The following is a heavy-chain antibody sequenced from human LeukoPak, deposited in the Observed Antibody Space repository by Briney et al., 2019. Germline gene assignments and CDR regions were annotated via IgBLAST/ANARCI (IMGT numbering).Heavy chain of an antibody. V-gene: IGHV4-38-2*02. J-gene: IGHJ5*02. Sequence: PSETLSLTCTVSGYSIISSFYWGWIRQPPGKGLEWIGSIYHGGSTYYNPSLKSRVTISIDTSKNQFSLKLSSVTAADTAVYYCARDLGYSSGYGNWFDPWGQGTLVTVSS. D-gene: IGHD3-22*01. CDR1: GYSIISSFY. CDR2: IYHGGST. CDR3: ARDLGYSSGYGNWFDP.